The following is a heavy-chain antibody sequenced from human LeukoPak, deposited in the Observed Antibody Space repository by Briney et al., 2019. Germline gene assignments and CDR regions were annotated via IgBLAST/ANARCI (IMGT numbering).Heavy chain of an antibody. CDR2: IGGDGTT. CDR3: AKGPYGLGIYYGMDV. J-gene: IGHJ6*02. D-gene: IGHD3-10*01. V-gene: IGHV3-23*01. Sequence: GSLRLSCAASGFTFSSYAMHWVRQAPGKGLQWLSVIGGDGTTYYADSVKGRFAVSRDNSENTLYLQMNSLRAEDTAVYYCAKGPYGLGIYYGMDVWGQGTTVTV. CDR1: GFTFSSYA.